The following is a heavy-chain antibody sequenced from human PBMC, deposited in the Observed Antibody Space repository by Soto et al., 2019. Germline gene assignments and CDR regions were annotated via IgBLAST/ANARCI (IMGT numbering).Heavy chain of an antibody. CDR3: AKDWGEGSAAGIQLGYYYYGMDV. J-gene: IGHJ6*02. CDR2: ISGSGGST. Sequence: GGSLRLSCAASGFTFSSYAMSWVRQAPGKGLEWVSAISGSGGSTYYADSVKGRFTISRDNSKNTLYLQMNSLRAEDTAVYYCAKDWGEGSAAGIQLGYYYYGMDVWGQGTTVTVSS. CDR1: GFTFSSYA. D-gene: IGHD6-13*01. V-gene: IGHV3-23*01.